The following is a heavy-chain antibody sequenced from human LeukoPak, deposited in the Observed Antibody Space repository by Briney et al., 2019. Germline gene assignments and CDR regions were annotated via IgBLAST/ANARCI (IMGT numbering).Heavy chain of an antibody. Sequence: PSETLSLTCTVSGGSITNYYWSWIRQPPGKGLEWIGFSYYNGNTNYNPSLKSRVTISVDMSKNQFSLSLRSVTAADTAMYYCARGTLYRGWSYYLDFWGQGSQVTVSS. D-gene: IGHD6-19*01. V-gene: IGHV4-59*01. CDR1: GGSITNYY. CDR3: ARGTLYRGWSYYLDF. CDR2: SYYNGNT. J-gene: IGHJ4*02.